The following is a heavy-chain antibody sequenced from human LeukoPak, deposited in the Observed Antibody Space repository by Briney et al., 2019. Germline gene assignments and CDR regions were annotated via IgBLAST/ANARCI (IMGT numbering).Heavy chain of an antibody. J-gene: IGHJ4*02. V-gene: IGHV3-21*01. Sequence: GGSLRLSCAASGFTLRSYTMNWVRQAPGKGLKWVSSISSSSSYIYYADSVKGRFTISRDNAKNSLYLQMNSLRAEDTAVYYCARDISGYDFDYWGQGTLVTVSS. CDR1: GFTLRSYT. D-gene: IGHD5-12*01. CDR3: ARDISGYDFDY. CDR2: ISSSSSYI.